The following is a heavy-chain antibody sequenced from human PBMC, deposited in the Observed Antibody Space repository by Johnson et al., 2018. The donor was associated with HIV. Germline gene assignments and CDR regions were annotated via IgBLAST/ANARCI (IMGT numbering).Heavy chain of an antibody. CDR3: ARETRSAAAGHGAFDV. V-gene: IGHV3-30*02. Sequence: QVQLVESGGGVVQPGGSLRLSCAASGFIFRNYGMHWVRQAPGNGLEWVAFIRFDGSSKYYVDSVKGRFTISRVNSKNTLYLQMNSLRAEDTAVYYCARETRSAAAGHGAFDVWGQGTMVTVSS. D-gene: IGHD6-13*01. CDR2: IRFDGSSK. CDR1: GFIFRNYG. J-gene: IGHJ3*01.